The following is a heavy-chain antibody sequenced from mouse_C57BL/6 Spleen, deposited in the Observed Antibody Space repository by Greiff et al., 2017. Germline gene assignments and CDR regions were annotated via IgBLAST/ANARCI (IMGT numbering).Heavy chain of an antibody. V-gene: IGHV3-6*01. D-gene: IGHD2-4*01. Sequence: DVQLQESGPGLVKPSQSLSLTCSVTGYSITSGYYWNWIRQFPGNKLEWMGYISYDGSNNYNPSLKNRISITRDTSKHQFFLKLNSVTTEDTATYYCARAYYDYHYWGQGTTLTVSS. CDR2: ISYDGSN. CDR3: ARAYYDYHY. CDR1: GYSITSGYY. J-gene: IGHJ2*01.